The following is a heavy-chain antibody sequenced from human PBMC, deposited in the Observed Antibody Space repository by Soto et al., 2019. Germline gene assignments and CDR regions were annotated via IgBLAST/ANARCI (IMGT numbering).Heavy chain of an antibody. J-gene: IGHJ5*02. CDR2: INHSGST. CDR3: ARGWAVVVSPASHWFDP. V-gene: IGHV4-34*09. CDR1: GGSFSGYY. D-gene: IGHD2-2*01. Sequence: PSETLSLTCAVYGGSFSGYYLSWIRQPPGKGLEWIGEINHSGSTYYNPSLKSRVTISVDTSKNQFSLKLSSVTAADTAVYYCARGWAVVVSPASHWFDPWGQGTLVTVSS.